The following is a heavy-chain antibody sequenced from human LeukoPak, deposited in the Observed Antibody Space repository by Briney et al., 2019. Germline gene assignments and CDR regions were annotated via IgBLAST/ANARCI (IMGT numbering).Heavy chain of an antibody. CDR3: ARDRAITMRVVAKLPTDY. J-gene: IGHJ4*02. CDR1: GYTFTIYG. Sequence: ASVTVSCTASGYTFTIYGISWVRQAPGQGLEWMGWSNAYNGNTNYAQKLQGRVTMTTDTSTSTAYMELRSLRSDHTAVYYCARDRAITMRVVAKLPTDYWGKGPLVTVSS. CDR2: SNAYNGNT. D-gene: IGHD3-22*01. V-gene: IGHV1-18*01.